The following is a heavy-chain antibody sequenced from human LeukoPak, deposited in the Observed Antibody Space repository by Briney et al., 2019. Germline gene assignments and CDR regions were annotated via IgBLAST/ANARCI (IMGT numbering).Heavy chain of an antibody. V-gene: IGHV1-18*01. J-gene: IGHJ4*02. CDR3: ARDERAYCSSGATCPYFDY. CDR2: ISAYNGNT. D-gene: IGHD2-15*01. CDR1: GYTFTPYG. Sequence: ASVKVSCKASGYTFTPYGISWVRQAPGQGLEWMGWISAYNGNTYYAQKLQGRVTMTTDTSTNTAYMELRSLRSDDTAVYYCARDERAYCSSGATCPYFDYWGQGTLVTVSS.